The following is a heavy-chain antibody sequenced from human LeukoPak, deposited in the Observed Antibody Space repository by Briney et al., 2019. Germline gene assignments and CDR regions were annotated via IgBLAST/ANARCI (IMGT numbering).Heavy chain of an antibody. CDR1: GFTFSSNW. V-gene: IGHV3-74*01. CDR2: INTDGSSI. D-gene: IGHD6-13*01. CDR3: AKGGYSSSWQAPYFDY. J-gene: IGHJ4*02. Sequence: GGSLRLSCAASGFTFSSNWMNWVRQAPGKGLVWVSRINTDGSSIAYADSVKGRFTISRDNSKNTLYLQMNSLRAEDTAVYYCAKGGYSSSWQAPYFDYWGQGTLVTVSS.